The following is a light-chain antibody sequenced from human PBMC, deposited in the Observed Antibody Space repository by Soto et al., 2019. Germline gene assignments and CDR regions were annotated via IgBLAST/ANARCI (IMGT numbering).Light chain of an antibody. CDR1: SSDVGSYNL. J-gene: IGLJ2*01. CDR2: EGS. Sequence: QSALTQPASVSGSPGQSITISCTGTSSDVGSYNLVSWYQQHPGKAPKLMIYEGSKRPSGVSNRFSGSKSGNTASLTISGLQAEDEADYYCCSYAGSSTHAVFGGGTKLTV. V-gene: IGLV2-23*01. CDR3: CSYAGSSTHAV.